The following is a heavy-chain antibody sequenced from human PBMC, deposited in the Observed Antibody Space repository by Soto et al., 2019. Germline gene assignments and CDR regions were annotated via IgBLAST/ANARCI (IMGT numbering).Heavy chain of an antibody. D-gene: IGHD3-10*01. J-gene: IGHJ4*02. CDR2: INWNGGST. Sequence: GRSLRLSCAASGFTFDDYGMSWVRQAPGKGLEWVSDINWNGGSTGHADSVKGRFTISRDNAKNSLYLQMNSLRVEDTAVYYCARAADSYSGLGNKKPFDYWGQGNLVTVS. CDR1: GFTFDDYG. CDR3: ARAADSYSGLGNKKPFDY. V-gene: IGHV3-20*04.